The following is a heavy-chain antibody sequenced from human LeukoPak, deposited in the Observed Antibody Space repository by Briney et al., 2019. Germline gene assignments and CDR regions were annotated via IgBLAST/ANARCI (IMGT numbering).Heavy chain of an antibody. CDR2: IWYDGSNK. V-gene: IGHV3-33*01. CDR1: GFTFSSYG. Sequence: GESLRLSCAASGFTFSSYGMHWVRQAPGKGLEWVAVIWYDGSNKYYADSVKGRFTISRDNSKNTLYLQMNSLRAEDTAVYYCAREKQQLVIDYWGQGTLVTVSS. CDR3: AREKQQLVIDY. J-gene: IGHJ4*02. D-gene: IGHD6-13*01.